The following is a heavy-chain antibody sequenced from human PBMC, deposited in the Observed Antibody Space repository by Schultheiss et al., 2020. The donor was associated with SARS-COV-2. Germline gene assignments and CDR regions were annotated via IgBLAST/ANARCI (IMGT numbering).Heavy chain of an antibody. J-gene: IGHJ4*02. D-gene: IGHD6-13*01. CDR3: AREQKNIAAAGISY. CDR2: INPNSGGT. V-gene: IGHV1-2*02. Sequence: ASVKVSCKASGYTFTGYYMHWVRQAPGQGIEWMGWINPNSGGTNYAQKFQARVTMTRDTSITTAYIELSRLRFDDTAVYYCAREQKNIAAAGISYWGQGTLVTVSS. CDR1: GYTFTGYY.